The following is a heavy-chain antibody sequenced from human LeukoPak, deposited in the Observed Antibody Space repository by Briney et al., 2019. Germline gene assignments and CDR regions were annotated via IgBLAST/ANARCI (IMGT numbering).Heavy chain of an antibody. Sequence: PSETLSLTCAVYGGSFSGYYWSWIRQPPGKGLEWIGEINHSGSTNYNPSLKSRVTISVDTSKNQFSLKLSSVTAADTAVYYCARHRRAWFGELSNWFDPWGQGTLVTVSS. CDR2: INHSGST. D-gene: IGHD3-10*01. CDR3: ARHRRAWFGELSNWFDP. J-gene: IGHJ5*02. CDR1: GGSFSGYY. V-gene: IGHV4-34*01.